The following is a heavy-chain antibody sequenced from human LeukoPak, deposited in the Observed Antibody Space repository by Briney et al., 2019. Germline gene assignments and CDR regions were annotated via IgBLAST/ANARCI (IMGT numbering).Heavy chain of an antibody. CDR2: MDPNGGDA. CDR1: GYTFTSYA. Sequence: ASVEVSCKASGYTFTSYAIHWVRQATGQGLEWMGWMDPNGGDAGYAQKFQGRVTMTRSTSITTAYMELSSLRSEDTAVYYCARVGHCNSASCPVGGFDPWGQGTLVTVSS. D-gene: IGHD2-2*01. V-gene: IGHV1-8*01. J-gene: IGHJ5*02. CDR3: ARVGHCNSASCPVGGFDP.